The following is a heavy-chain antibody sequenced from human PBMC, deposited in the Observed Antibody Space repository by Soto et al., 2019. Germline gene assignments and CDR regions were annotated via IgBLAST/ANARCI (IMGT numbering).Heavy chain of an antibody. CDR1: GDSVSSSSAA. D-gene: IGHD3-10*01. CDR3: ERDFIIRHGGNSGLAFDV. J-gene: IGHJ3*01. Sequence: SQTLSLACAIAGDSVSSSSAAWKWIGQSPSRGLEWLGRTYYRSKWYNDSAVSVKSRISINPDSSKNQFSLQLISVTPDDTAVYHCERDFIIRHGGNSGLAFDVGGQGKMVTVSS. CDR2: TYYRSKWYN. V-gene: IGHV6-1*01.